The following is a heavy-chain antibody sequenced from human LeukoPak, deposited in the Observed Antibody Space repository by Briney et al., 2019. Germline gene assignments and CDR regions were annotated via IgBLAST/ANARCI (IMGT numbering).Heavy chain of an antibody. V-gene: IGHV3-30*18. Sequence: PGGSLRLSCAASGFTFSSYGMHWVRQAPGKGLEWVAVISYDGSNKYYADSVKGRFTISRDNSKNTLYLQMNSLRAEDTAAYYCAKLVVVTAIDYWGQGTLVTVSS. CDR3: AKLVVVTAIDY. CDR2: ISYDGSNK. D-gene: IGHD2-21*02. CDR1: GFTFSSYG. J-gene: IGHJ4*02.